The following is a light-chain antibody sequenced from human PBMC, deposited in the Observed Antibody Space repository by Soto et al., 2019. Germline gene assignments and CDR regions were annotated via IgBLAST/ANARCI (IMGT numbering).Light chain of an antibody. V-gene: IGKV3-20*01. J-gene: IGKJ1*01. CDR3: QQYGSSTGWT. CDR1: QSVSSSY. CDR2: GAS. Sequence: EIVLTQSPGTLSLSPGERATLSCRASQSVSSSYLAWYQQKPGQAPRLLIYGASSRATGIPDRFSGSGSGTDFTLTISRLEPEDFAVYYCQQYGSSTGWTFGQGTRWIS.